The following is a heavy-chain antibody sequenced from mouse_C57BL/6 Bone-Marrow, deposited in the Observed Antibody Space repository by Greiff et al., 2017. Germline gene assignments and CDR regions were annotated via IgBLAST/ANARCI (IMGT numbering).Heavy chain of an antibody. Sequence: VQLQQPGAELVKPGASVKMSCKASGYTFTSYWIPWVKQRPGQGLEWIGDIYPGSGSTNYNEKFKSKATLTVDTSSSTAYMQLSSLTSEDAAVYDCARRGSGHGFAYWGQGTLVTVSA. CDR1: GYTFTSYW. CDR3: ARRGSGHGFAY. D-gene: IGHD3-2*02. CDR2: IYPGSGST. V-gene: IGHV1-55*01. J-gene: IGHJ3*01.